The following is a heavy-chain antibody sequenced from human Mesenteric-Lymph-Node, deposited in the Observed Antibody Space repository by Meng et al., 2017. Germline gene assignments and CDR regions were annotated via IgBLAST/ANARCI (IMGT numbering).Heavy chain of an antibody. V-gene: IGHV4-34*01. D-gene: IGHD2-15*01. Sequence: QVQLQQWGAGQLKPSETLSLTCAVYVGSFSDHSWTWIRQSPGKGLEWIGDINHRGSTNYNPSLKSRVTISVDTSKNQFSLELNYVTAADTAVYYCARDQGGAGAYWGQGTLVTVSS. CDR1: VGSFSDHS. CDR3: ARDQGGAGAY. J-gene: IGHJ4*02. CDR2: INHRGST.